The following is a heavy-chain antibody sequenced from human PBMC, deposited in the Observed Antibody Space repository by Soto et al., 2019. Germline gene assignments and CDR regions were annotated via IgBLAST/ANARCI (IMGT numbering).Heavy chain of an antibody. CDR3: AKGSASVRTYYFDY. CDR2: ISGGGGST. D-gene: IGHD1-1*01. V-gene: IGHV3-23*01. J-gene: IGHJ4*02. Sequence: PGGSLRLSCAASGFTFSDYSMSWIRQAPGKGLEWVAAISGGGGSTYLADSVKGRFTISRDNSKNTLYVQVNSLRAEDSAVYYCAKGSASVRTYYFDYWGQGTLVTVSS. CDR1: GFTFSDYS.